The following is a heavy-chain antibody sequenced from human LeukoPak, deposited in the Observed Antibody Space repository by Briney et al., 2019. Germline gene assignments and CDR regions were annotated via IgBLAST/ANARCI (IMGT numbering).Heavy chain of an antibody. J-gene: IGHJ4*02. D-gene: IGHD6-19*01. CDR2: INIDGSST. CDR3: AREGSGWPPYFDH. CDR1: VFTLRNYW. Sequence: PGGSLRLSCAASVFTLRNYWMHWVRQAPGKGLVWVSRINIDGSSTTYADSVKGRFSISRDNAKNTLYLQMNSLRPEETAVYYCAREGSGWPPYFDHWGQGTLVTVSS. V-gene: IGHV3-74*01.